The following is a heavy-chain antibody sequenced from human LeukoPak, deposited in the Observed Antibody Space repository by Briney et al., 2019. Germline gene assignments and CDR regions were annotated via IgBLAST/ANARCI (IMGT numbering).Heavy chain of an antibody. CDR3: ARDQANYFDDSGFSTY. V-gene: IGHV3-7*01. Sequence: GGSLRLSCAASGFTFSSYRMTWVRQAPGKGLQWVANIKHDGSEGFYVDSVKGRFTISRDNAKNSVYLQMKSLRAEDTAVYYCARDQANYFDDSGFSTYWGQGALVTVSS. CDR2: IKHDGSEG. J-gene: IGHJ4*02. D-gene: IGHD3-22*01. CDR1: GFTFSSYR.